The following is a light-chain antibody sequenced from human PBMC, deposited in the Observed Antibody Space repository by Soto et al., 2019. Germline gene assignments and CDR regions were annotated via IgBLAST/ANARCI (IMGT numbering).Light chain of an antibody. J-gene: IGKJ1*01. Sequence: EIVMTQSPATLSVSPGERATLSCRASQSVSRNLAWYQQKPGQAPRLLIYGASTRATGIPARLSGSGSGTEFTLTISSLQSEDFAIYYCQQYNNWPTWTFGQGTKVDIK. CDR3: QQYNNWPTWT. V-gene: IGKV3-15*01. CDR2: GAS. CDR1: QSVSRN.